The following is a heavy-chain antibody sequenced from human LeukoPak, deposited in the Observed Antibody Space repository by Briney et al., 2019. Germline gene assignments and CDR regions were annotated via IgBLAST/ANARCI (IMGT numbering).Heavy chain of an antibody. CDR2: INHSGST. Sequence: PSETLSLTCAVYGGSFSGYYWSWIRRPPGKGLEWIGEINHSGSTNYNPSLKSRVTISVDTSKNQFSLKLSSVTAADTAVYYCARGGRRGAYFDYWGQGTLVTVSS. CDR3: ARGGRRGAYFDY. CDR1: GGSFSGYY. D-gene: IGHD3-10*01. V-gene: IGHV4-34*01. J-gene: IGHJ4*02.